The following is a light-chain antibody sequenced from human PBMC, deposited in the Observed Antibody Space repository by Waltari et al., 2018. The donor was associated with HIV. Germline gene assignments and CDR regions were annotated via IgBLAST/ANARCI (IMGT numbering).Light chain of an antibody. CDR3: QSYDRSLSGVV. J-gene: IGLJ2*01. Sequence: QSVLTQPPSVSGAPGQGVTISCTGGRSNAGSGYELNWYQHLPGAAPKLLIYDTRSRPSGVPDRFSGSMSGTSASLTITGLQAEDEGDYYCQSYDRSLSGVVFGGGTKLTVL. CDR1: RSNAGSGYE. CDR2: DTR. V-gene: IGLV1-40*01.